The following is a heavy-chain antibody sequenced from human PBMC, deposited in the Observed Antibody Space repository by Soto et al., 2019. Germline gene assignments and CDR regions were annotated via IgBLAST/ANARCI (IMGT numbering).Heavy chain of an antibody. V-gene: IGHV3-30*03. Sequence: QVQLVESGGGVVQPGRSLRLSCAASGFTFSSYGMYWDRQAPGKGLEWVAVISYDGSNKYYADSVKGRFTISRDNSKNTLYLQMNSLRAEDTAVYYCAIHSSSVYYGMDVWGQGTTVTVSS. D-gene: IGHD6-6*01. J-gene: IGHJ6*02. CDR3: AIHSSSVYYGMDV. CDR2: ISYDGSNK. CDR1: GFTFSSYG.